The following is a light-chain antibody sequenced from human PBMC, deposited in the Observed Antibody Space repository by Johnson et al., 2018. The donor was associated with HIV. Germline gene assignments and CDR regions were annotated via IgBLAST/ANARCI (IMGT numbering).Light chain of an antibody. V-gene: IGLV1-51*02. CDR3: GTWDSSLSAVLYG. J-gene: IGLJ1*01. CDR2: ENN. Sequence: HSVLTQPPSVSAAPGQKVTISCSGSSSNVGNNYVSWYQCLPGTAPKLLIFENNKRPSGIPDRFSGSKSGTSATLGITGLPTGDEADYYCGTWDSSLSAVLYGFGTGTKVTVL. CDR1: SSNVGNNY.